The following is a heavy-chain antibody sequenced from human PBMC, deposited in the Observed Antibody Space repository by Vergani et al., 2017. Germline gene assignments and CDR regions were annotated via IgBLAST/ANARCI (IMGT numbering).Heavy chain of an antibody. Sequence: EVQLLESGGDLVQPGGSLRLSCAASGFTFIMHAMSWVRQAPGKGLEWVSTLSASDRRTHYADSVKGRFTISRDNAKSALHLQMNSLKLEDTALYYCGKGYYHSGNWYVEYWGQGTLVTVSS. V-gene: IGHV3-23*01. D-gene: IGHD1-26*01. CDR3: GKGYYHSGNWYVEY. CDR2: LSASDRRT. CDR1: GFTFIMHA. J-gene: IGHJ4*02.